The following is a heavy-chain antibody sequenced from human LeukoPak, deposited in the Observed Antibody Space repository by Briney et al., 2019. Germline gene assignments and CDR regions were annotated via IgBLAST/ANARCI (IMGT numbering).Heavy chain of an antibody. CDR1: GGTVSSYA. CDR3: ARDPCSSTSCFNWFDL. V-gene: IGHV1-69*01. J-gene: IGHJ5*02. D-gene: IGHD2-2*01. Sequence: GSSVTVSCKASGGTVSSYAISWVRQPPRQGLEWMGGVIPIFGTANYAKKFQGRVTITADESTSTAYMEMSSLRSEDTAVYYCARDPCSSTSCFNWFDLWGQGTLVTVSS. CDR2: VIPIFGTA.